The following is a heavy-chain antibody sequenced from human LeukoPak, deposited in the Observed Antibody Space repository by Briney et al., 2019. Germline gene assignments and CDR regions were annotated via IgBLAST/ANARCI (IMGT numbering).Heavy chain of an antibody. CDR1: GFTFSSYW. V-gene: IGHV3-23*01. CDR2: ISGSGYST. CDR3: AKDRADIVVVPSVIIDY. J-gene: IGHJ4*02. D-gene: IGHD2-2*01. Sequence: PGGSLRLSCAASGFTFSSYWMHWVRQAPGKGLEWVSGISGSGYSTYHADSVKGRFTISRGNSKSTLYLQLNSLRAEDTAVYYCAKDRADIVVVPSVIIDYWGQGTLVTVSS.